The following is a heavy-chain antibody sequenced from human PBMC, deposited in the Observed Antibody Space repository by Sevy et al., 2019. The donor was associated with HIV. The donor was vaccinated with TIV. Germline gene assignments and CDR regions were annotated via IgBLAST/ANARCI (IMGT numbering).Heavy chain of an antibody. Sequence: SETLSLTCTVSGGSIGSSSYYWVWIRQPPGKGLEWIGSIYYSGTTYYNPSLKSRVTISADRSKNEFSLKLSSVAAADTAVYYCARPFLNYFYGLDVLGRGTTVTVSS. CDR3: ARPFLNYFYGLDV. CDR2: IYYSGTT. D-gene: IGHD3-3*02. V-gene: IGHV4-39*01. CDR1: GGSIGSSSYY. J-gene: IGHJ6*02.